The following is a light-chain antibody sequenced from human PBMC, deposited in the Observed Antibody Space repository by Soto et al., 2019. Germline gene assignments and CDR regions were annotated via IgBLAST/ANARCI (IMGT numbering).Light chain of an antibody. CDR2: GAS. Sequence: DIVMTQSPGTLSLSPGERATLSCRASQTITSNNLAWYQQEPGQSPRLLIYGASSRATGIPDRFRGSGSGTDFTLTISRLEPEDFAVYYCQQYGASPRTFGQGTKVDIK. V-gene: IGKV3-20*01. CDR1: QTITSNN. CDR3: QQYGASPRT. J-gene: IGKJ1*01.